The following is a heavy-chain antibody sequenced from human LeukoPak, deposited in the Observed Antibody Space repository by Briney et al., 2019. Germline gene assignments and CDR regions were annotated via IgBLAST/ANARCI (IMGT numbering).Heavy chain of an antibody. Sequence: SETLSLTCTVSGGSISSSSYYWGWIRQPPGKGLEWIGYIYSNEATQYKPSLKSRVTISADTSKNQFSLKLTSVSAADTAIYYWARRNDFDIWGQGTMVTVSS. CDR1: GGSISSSSYY. CDR2: IYSNEAT. CDR3: ARRNDFDI. J-gene: IGHJ3*02. V-gene: IGHV4-61*05.